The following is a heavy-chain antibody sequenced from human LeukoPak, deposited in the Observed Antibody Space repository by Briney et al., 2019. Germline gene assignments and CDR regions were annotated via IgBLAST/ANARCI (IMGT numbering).Heavy chain of an antibody. V-gene: IGHV1-2*02. J-gene: IGHJ4*02. CDR1: GGTFSSYA. D-gene: IGHD6-13*01. CDR2: INPNSGGT. Sequence: ASVKVSCKASGGTFSSYAISWVRQAPGQGLEWMGWINPNSGGTNYAQKFQGRVTMTRDTSISTAYMELSRLRSDDTAVYYCARVPTYKYSSRLPYYFDYWGQGTLVTVSS. CDR3: ARVPTYKYSSRLPYYFDY.